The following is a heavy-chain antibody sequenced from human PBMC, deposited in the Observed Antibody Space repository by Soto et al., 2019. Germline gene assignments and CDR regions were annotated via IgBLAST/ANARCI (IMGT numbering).Heavy chain of an antibody. J-gene: IGHJ4*02. D-gene: IGHD3-10*01. CDR3: ARAGAFWFGELSPGPDFDY. CDR2: IWYDGSNK. Sequence: QVQLVESGGGVVQPGKSLRLSCAASGFTFSTYGMHWVCQAPGKGLEWVAVIWYDGSNKYYADSLKGRFTIARDNSNNTLSLQMNSLRVEDTAVYYCARAGAFWFGELSPGPDFDYWGQGTLVTVSS. CDR1: GFTFSTYG. V-gene: IGHV3-33*01.